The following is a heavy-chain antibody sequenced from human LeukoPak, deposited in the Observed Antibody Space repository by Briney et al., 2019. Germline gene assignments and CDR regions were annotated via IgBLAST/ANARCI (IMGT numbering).Heavy chain of an antibody. CDR3: SGHYGGESCDGVDY. V-gene: IGHV3-7*01. D-gene: IGHD2-21*01. CDR1: GFTLNNYW. J-gene: IGHJ4*02. CDR2: IKADGSEK. Sequence: GGTLRLSCEASGFTLNNYWMSWVRQAPGKGLEGVTNIKADGSEKYYVETVKDRFTISRHNAKKSLYLQINSLRAEDTAVYFCSGHYGGESCDGVDYGSEATLVTVPS.